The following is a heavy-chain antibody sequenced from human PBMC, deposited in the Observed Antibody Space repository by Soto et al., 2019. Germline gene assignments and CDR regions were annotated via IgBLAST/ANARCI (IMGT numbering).Heavy chain of an antibody. V-gene: IGHV1-46*03. D-gene: IGHD6-19*01. CDR2: INPSGGST. Sequence: QVQLVQSGAEVKKPGASVKVSCKASGYTFTSYYMHWVRQAPGQGLEWMGIINPSGGSTSYAQKFQGRVTMTRDTSTSTVYMELSTLRSVDTAVYYCARVDSSGWYNQHWGQGTLVTVSS. CDR3: ARVDSSGWYNQH. CDR1: GYTFTSYY. J-gene: IGHJ1*01.